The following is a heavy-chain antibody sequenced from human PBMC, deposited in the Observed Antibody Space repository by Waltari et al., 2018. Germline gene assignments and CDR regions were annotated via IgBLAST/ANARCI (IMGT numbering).Heavy chain of an antibody. D-gene: IGHD2-2*01. CDR2: IYYSGST. Sequence: QVQLQESGPGLVKPSETLSLTCTVSGGSLSSYYWSWIRQPPGKGLEWIGYIYYSGSTNYNPSLKSRVTISVDTSKNQFSLKLSSVTAADTAVYYCARRGIVVPAASNWFDPWGQGTLVTVSS. J-gene: IGHJ5*02. CDR1: GGSLSSYY. CDR3: ARRGIVVPAASNWFDP. V-gene: IGHV4-59*12.